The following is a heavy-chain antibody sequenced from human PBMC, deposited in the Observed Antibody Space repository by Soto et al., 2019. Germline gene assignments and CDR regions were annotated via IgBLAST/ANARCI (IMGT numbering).Heavy chain of an antibody. D-gene: IGHD5-18*01. CDR2: ISSSGSTI. CDR3: ARSWIHSYALSMDV. Sequence: GSLRLSCAASGFTFSSYEMNWVRQAPGKGLEWVSYISSSGSTIYYADSVKGRFTISRDNAKNSLYLQMNSLRAEDTAVYYCARSWIHSYALSMDVWGQGTTVTVSS. CDR1: GFTFSSYE. J-gene: IGHJ6*02. V-gene: IGHV3-48*03.